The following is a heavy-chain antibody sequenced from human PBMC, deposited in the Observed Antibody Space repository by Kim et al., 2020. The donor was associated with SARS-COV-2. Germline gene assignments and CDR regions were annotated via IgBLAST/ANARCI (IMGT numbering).Heavy chain of an antibody. Sequence: SVKVSCKASGGTFSSYAISWVRQAPGQGLEWMGGIIPIFGTANYAQKFQGRVTITADESTSTAYMELSSLRSEDTAVYYCARRVRIAAAGPNYYYYGMDVWGQGTTVTVSS. J-gene: IGHJ6*02. CDR3: ARRVRIAAAGPNYYYYGMDV. V-gene: IGHV1-69*13. CDR1: GGTFSSYA. D-gene: IGHD6-13*01. CDR2: IIPIFGTA.